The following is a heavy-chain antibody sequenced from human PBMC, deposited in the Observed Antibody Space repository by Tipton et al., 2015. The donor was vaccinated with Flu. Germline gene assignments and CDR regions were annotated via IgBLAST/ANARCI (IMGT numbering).Heavy chain of an antibody. V-gene: IGHV4-59*01. D-gene: IGHD3/OR15-3a*01. J-gene: IGHJ6*02. CDR3: ARELGLADYYYGMDV. CDR2: IYYSGST. CDR1: GGSISSYY. Sequence: TLSLTCTVSGGSISSYYWSWIRQPPGKGLEWIGYIYYSGSTNYNPSLKSRVTISVDTSKNQFSLKLSSVTAADTAVYYCARELGLADYYYGMDVWGQGTPVPVSS.